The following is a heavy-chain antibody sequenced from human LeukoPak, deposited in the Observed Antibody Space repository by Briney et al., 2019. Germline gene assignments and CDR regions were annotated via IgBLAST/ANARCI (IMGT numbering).Heavy chain of an antibody. CDR2: ISYDGSNK. CDR1: GFTFSSYG. V-gene: IGHV3-30*18. J-gene: IGHJ4*02. CDR3: AKDGDSYGFDY. Sequence: GRSLRLSCAASGFTFSSYGMHWVRQAPGKGLEWVAVISYDGSNKYYADSVKGRFTISRDNSKNTLYLQMNSLRAEDTAVYYCAKDGDSYGFDYWGQGTLVTVSS. D-gene: IGHD5-18*01.